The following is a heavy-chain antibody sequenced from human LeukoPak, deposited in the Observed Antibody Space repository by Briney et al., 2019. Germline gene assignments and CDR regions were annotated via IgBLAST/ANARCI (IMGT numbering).Heavy chain of an antibody. CDR3: ARRRYYDSTGYFD. J-gene: IGHJ1*01. Sequence: SETLSLTCTVSGGFISSSSYYWGWIRQPPGKGLEWIGDIYYSGRTYYNPSLRSRVSISLDTSMNPFSLTLSSVTAADTAVYYCARRRYYDSTGYFDWGRGSLVIVSS. CDR2: IYYSGRT. D-gene: IGHD3-22*01. V-gene: IGHV4-39*02. CDR1: GGFISSSSYY.